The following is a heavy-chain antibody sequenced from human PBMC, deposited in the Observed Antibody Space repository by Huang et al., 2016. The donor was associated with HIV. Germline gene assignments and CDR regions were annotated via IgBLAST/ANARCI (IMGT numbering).Heavy chain of an antibody. D-gene: IGHD2-15*01. Sequence: QVQLQQWGAGLLKPSETLSLTCAVYSGSFSGYYWSWIRQPPGKGLEWIGEINHSGSTNYTPSLKSRVTISVDTSKNQFSLKLSSVTAADTAVYYCARVDCSGGSCYYFDYWGQGTLVTVSS. CDR2: INHSGST. V-gene: IGHV4-34*01. CDR3: ARVDCSGGSCYYFDY. J-gene: IGHJ4*02. CDR1: SGSFSGYY.